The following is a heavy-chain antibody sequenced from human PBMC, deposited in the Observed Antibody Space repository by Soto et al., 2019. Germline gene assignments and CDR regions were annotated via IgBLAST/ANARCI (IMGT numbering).Heavy chain of an antibody. D-gene: IGHD3-22*01. V-gene: IGHV3-23*01. CDR3: AKIQSRPGSGYFHYPEFDY. CDR1: GFTFSSYA. Sequence: GGSLRLSCAASGFTFSSYAMSWVRQAPGKGLEWVSAISGSGGSTYYADSVKGRFTISRDNSKNTLYLQMNSLRAEDTAVYYCAKIQSRPGSGYFHYPEFDYWGQGTLVTVSS. J-gene: IGHJ4*02. CDR2: ISGSGGST.